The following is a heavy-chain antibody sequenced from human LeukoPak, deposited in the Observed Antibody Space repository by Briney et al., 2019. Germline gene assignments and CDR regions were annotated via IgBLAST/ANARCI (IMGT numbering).Heavy chain of an antibody. D-gene: IGHD1-14*01. J-gene: IGHJ5*02. CDR3: ARDIPRTGWFDP. CDR1: GYTFTGYY. Sequence: GASVKVSCKASGYTFTGYYMHWVRQAPGQGLEWMGWINPNSGGTNYAQEFQGRVTMTRDTSISTAYMELSRLRSDDTAVYYCARDIPRTGWFDPWGQGTLVTVSS. CDR2: INPNSGGT. V-gene: IGHV1-2*02.